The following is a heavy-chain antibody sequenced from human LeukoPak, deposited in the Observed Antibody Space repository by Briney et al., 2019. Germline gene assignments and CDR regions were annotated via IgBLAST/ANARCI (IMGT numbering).Heavy chain of an antibody. V-gene: IGHV3-21*01. Sequence: GGSLRPSCAASGFTFSSYAMSWVRQAPGKGLEWVSSISSSSSYIYYADSVKGRFTISRDNAKNSLYLQMNSLRAEDTAVYYCASREGSYYDSSGPEDYWGQGTLVTVSS. J-gene: IGHJ4*02. CDR1: GFTFSSYA. D-gene: IGHD3-22*01. CDR3: ASREGSYYDSSGPEDY. CDR2: ISSSSSYI.